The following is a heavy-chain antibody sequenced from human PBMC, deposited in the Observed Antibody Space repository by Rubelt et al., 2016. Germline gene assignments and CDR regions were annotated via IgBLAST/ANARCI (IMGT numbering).Heavy chain of an antibody. CDR2: IYHSGST. CDR3: GGVGSRCF. D-gene: IGHD2-15*01. Sequence: QVQLQESGPGLVKPSGTLSLTCAVSGGSISSSNWWSWVRQPPGKGLEWIGEIYHSGSTNYNPSLMCLVTMSVDKSKNQFSPKLSSVSGGDKAGYYRGGVGSRCFWGQRTLVTVSS. V-gene: IGHV4-4*02. J-gene: IGHJ4*02. CDR1: GGSISSSNW.